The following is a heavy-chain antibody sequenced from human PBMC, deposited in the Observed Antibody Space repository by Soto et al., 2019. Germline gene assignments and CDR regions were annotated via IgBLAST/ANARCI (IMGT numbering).Heavy chain of an antibody. V-gene: IGHV3-21*01. D-gene: IGHD6-19*01. CDR2: ISSSSSYI. Sequence: GGSLRLSCAASGFTFSSYSMNWVRQAPGKGLEWFSSISSSSSYIYYADSVKGRFTISRDNAKNPLYLQMNSLRAEDTAVYYCARPLIAVAGTAAFDIWGQGTMVTVSS. CDR1: GFTFSSYS. CDR3: ARPLIAVAGTAAFDI. J-gene: IGHJ3*02.